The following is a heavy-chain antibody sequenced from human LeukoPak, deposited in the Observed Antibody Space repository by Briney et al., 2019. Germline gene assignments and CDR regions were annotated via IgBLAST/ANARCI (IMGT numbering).Heavy chain of an antibody. J-gene: IGHJ4*02. V-gene: IGHV4-38-2*02. CDR3: ARDFRYSGSYYYFDY. Sequence: PSETLSLTCTVSGYSISSGYYWGWIRQPPGKGLEWIGSIYHSGSTYYNPSLKSRVTISVDTSRNQFSLKLSSVTAPDTAVYYCARDFRYSGSYYYFDYWGQGTLVTVSS. CDR1: GYSISSGYY. D-gene: IGHD1-26*01. CDR2: IYHSGST.